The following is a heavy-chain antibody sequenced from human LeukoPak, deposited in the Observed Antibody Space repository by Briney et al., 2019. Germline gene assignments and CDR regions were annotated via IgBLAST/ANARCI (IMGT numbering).Heavy chain of an antibody. CDR1: GGSISSGSYY. V-gene: IGHV4-61*02. CDR3: ARDGLAIRISAGFDP. Sequence: SETLSLTCTVSGGSISSGSYYWSWIRQPAGKGLEWIGRIYTSGSTNYNPSLKSRVTMSVDTSKNQFSLKLSSVTAADTAVYYCARDGLAIRISAGFDPWGQGTLVTVSS. J-gene: IGHJ5*02. CDR2: IYTSGST. D-gene: IGHD3-10*01.